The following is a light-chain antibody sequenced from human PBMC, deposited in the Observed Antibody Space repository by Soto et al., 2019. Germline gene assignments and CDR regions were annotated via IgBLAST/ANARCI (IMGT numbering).Light chain of an antibody. J-gene: IGKJ2*01. V-gene: IGKV3-20*01. CDR2: GAS. Sequence: DIVLTQSPGTLSLSPGDRDTLSCRASQSISSSYLAWYQQKPGHAPRLLIYGASSRATGIPDRFRGSGSGTDFTLTISRLEPDDFAVYYCQQYGSSPYTFGQGTKLEIK. CDR3: QQYGSSPYT. CDR1: QSISSSY.